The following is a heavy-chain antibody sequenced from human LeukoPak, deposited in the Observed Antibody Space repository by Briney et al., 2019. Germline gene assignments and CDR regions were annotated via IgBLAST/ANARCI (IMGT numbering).Heavy chain of an antibody. CDR3: ATTTPDSSGYYHFDY. V-gene: IGHV1-69*04. CDR1: GGTFSSYA. D-gene: IGHD3-22*01. J-gene: IGHJ4*02. Sequence: SVKVSCKASGGTFSSYAISWVRQAPGQGLEWMGRITPIFGIANYAQKFQGRVTITADKSTSTAYMELSSLRSEDTAVYYCATTTPDSSGYYHFDYWGQGTLVTVSS. CDR2: ITPIFGIA.